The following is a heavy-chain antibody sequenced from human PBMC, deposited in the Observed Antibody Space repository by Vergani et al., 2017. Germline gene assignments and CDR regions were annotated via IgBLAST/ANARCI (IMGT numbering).Heavy chain of an antibody. CDR3: ARTLKFLDMDV. CDR1: GITFKNAW. Sequence: EVQVVESGGGLIKPGGSLRLSCVVSGITFKNAWINWVRQAPGKGLEWVARTRNKARGYSTDYAASVRGRFIVSRDASGKSVSLQMTRLRIDDTAVYFCARTLKFLDMDVWGKGTTVTVSS. D-gene: IGHD3-3*01. CDR2: TRNKARGYST. J-gene: IGHJ6*04. V-gene: IGHV3-72*01.